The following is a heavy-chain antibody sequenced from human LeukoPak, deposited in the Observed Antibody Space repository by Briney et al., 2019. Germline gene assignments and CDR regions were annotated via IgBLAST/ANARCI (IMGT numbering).Heavy chain of an antibody. CDR1: GFTFSSYG. V-gene: IGHV3-33*01. Sequence: GRSLRLSCAASGFTFSSYGMRWVRQAPGKGLEWVAVIWYDGSNKYYADSVKGRFTISRDNSKNTLYLQMNSLRAEDTAVYYCARDPYCSGGSCGFDYWGQGTLVTVSS. CDR2: IWYDGSNK. D-gene: IGHD2-15*01. J-gene: IGHJ4*02. CDR3: ARDPYCSGGSCGFDY.